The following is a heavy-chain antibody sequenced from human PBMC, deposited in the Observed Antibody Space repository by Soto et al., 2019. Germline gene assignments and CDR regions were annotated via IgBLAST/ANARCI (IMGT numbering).Heavy chain of an antibody. V-gene: IGHV4-59*12. Sequence: QGQLQESGPGLVRPSETLSLTCTVSGASITSYYWSWIRQSSGKGLEWIGYIHYSGSTNYNPSLESRVTMSIDTSEGQFSLRLRSVTAADTAVYYCARLDYYYYLDVWGKGTEVTVSS. CDR3: ARLDYYYYLDV. J-gene: IGHJ6*03. CDR1: GASITSYY. CDR2: IHYSGST.